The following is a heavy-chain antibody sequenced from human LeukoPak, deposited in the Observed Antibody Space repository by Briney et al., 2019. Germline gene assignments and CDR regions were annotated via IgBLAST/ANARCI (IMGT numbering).Heavy chain of an antibody. CDR3: ARERLVGWGDDACDI. CDR1: GYSFTSYY. Sequence: ASVKVSCKASGYSFTSYYMNWVRQAPGQGLEWMGTINPSGSSTSYAQKFQGRVTMTRDTSTSTVYLELSSLRFEDTAVYYCARERLVGWGDDACDIWGQGTMVTVSS. CDR2: INPSGSST. D-gene: IGHD3-9*01. J-gene: IGHJ3*02. V-gene: IGHV1-46*01.